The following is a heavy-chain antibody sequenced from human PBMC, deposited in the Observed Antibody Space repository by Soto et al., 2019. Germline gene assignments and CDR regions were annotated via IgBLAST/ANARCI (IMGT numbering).Heavy chain of an antibody. D-gene: IGHD6-19*01. CDR1: GGSISGSY. Sequence: SETLSLTCSVSGGSISGSYWSWIRQSPGKGLEWLGYVYYTGSTNYSPSLRSRVSISVDTSKNEFSLRLSSVTAADTTMYFCARSVAVPGAHIDYWGQGTQVTVSS. CDR3: ARSVAVPGAHIDY. J-gene: IGHJ4*02. CDR2: VYYTGST. V-gene: IGHV4-59*01.